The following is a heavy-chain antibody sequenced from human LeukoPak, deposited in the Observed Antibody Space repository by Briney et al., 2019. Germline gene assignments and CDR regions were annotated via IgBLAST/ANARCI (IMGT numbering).Heavy chain of an antibody. D-gene: IGHD3-22*01. CDR2: IVVGSGNT. J-gene: IGHJ4*02. V-gene: IGHV1-58*01. CDR3: AADDYYDSSRYYDFDY. CDR1: GFTFTSSA. Sequence: VASVKVSSKASGFTFTSSAVQWVRQARGQRLEWIGWIVVGSGNTNYAQKFQERVTITRDMSTSTAYMELSSLRSEDTAVYYCAADDYYDSSRYYDFDYWGQGTLVTVSS.